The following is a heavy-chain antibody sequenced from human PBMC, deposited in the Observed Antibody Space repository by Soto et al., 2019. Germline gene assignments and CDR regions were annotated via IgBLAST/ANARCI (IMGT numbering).Heavy chain of an antibody. CDR3: AKGMDYPYYYYGMDV. Sequence: GESLKISCAASGFTFSSYGMHWVRQAPGKGLEWVAVISYDGSNKYYADSVKGRFTISRDNSKNTLYLQMNSLRAEDTAVYYCAKGMDYPYYYYGMDVWGQGTTVTVSS. D-gene: IGHD2-2*03. CDR2: ISYDGSNK. CDR1: GFTFSSYG. V-gene: IGHV3-30*18. J-gene: IGHJ6*02.